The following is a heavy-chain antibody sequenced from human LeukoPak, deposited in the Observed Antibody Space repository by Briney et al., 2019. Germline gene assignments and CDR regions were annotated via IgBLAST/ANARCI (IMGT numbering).Heavy chain of an antibody. CDR3: AKDILTASYGAPIDY. CDR2: IWSDGSRK. D-gene: IGHD3-9*01. CDR1: GFTFTNFA. Sequence: GGSLRLSCAASGFTFTNFAMHWVRQAPGKGLVWVAVIWSDGSRKEYIDSVKDRFTVSRDNSKNTLYLQMNSLRAEDTAVYYCAKDILTASYGAPIDYWGQGTLVTVSS. J-gene: IGHJ4*02. V-gene: IGHV3-33*06.